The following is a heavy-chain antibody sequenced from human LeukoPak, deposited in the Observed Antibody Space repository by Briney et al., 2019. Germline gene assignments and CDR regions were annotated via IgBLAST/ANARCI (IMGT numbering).Heavy chain of an antibody. CDR1: GFTFSSYA. Sequence: PGGSLRLSCAASGFTFSSYAMHWARQAPGKGLEWVAVISYDGSNKYHADSVKGRFTVSRDNSKNTLYLQMNSLRAEDTAVYYCARETGSAVGSTDFDYWGQGTLVTVSS. V-gene: IGHV3-30-3*01. CDR2: ISYDGSNK. D-gene: IGHD4-17*01. J-gene: IGHJ4*02. CDR3: ARETGSAVGSTDFDY.